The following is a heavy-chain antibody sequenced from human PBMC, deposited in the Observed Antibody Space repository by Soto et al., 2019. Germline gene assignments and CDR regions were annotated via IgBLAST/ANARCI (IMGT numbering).Heavy chain of an antibody. CDR1: GFTFSSYA. J-gene: IGHJ5*02. CDR2: ISGSGTNT. CDR3: AKDSRYDVLTGYPSWFDL. D-gene: IGHD3-9*01. V-gene: IGHV3-23*01. Sequence: EVQLLESGGDLAQPGGSLRLSCAASGFTFSSYAMNWVRQAPGKGLEWVSGISGSGTNTYYADSVKGRFTISRDTSKNTLYLQMNSLRAEDTAVYYCAKDSRYDVLTGYPSWFDLWGQGTLVTVPS.